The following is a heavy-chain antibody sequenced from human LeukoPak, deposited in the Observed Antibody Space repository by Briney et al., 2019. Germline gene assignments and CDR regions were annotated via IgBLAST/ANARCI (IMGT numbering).Heavy chain of an antibody. D-gene: IGHD1-26*01. CDR1: GYTFTSYY. J-gene: IGHJ3*02. V-gene: IGHV1-46*01. CDR2: INPSGGST. CDR3: ARAQYSGSYRVAFDI. Sequence: ASVKVSCKASGYTFTSYYMHWVRQAPGQGLEWMGVINPSGGSTSYAQKLQGRVTMTRDMSTSTVYMELSSLRSEDTAVYYCARAQYSGSYRVAFDIWGQGTMVTVSS.